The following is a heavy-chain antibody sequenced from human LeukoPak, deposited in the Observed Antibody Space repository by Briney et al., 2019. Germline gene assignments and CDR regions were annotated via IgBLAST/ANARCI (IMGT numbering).Heavy chain of an antibody. CDR3: ARDRLGAAGRYYFDY. CDR2: IIPIFGTA. D-gene: IGHD6-13*01. V-gene: IGHV1-69*06. Sequence: SVKVSCKASGGTFSSYAISWVRQAPGQGLEWMGGIIPIFGTANYAQKFQGRVTITADKSTSTAYMELSSLRSEDTAVYYCARDRLGAAGRYYFDYWGQGTLVTVSS. J-gene: IGHJ4*02. CDR1: GGTFSSYA.